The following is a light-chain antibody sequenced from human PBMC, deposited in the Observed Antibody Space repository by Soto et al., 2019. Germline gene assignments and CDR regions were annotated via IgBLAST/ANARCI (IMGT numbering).Light chain of an antibody. CDR3: QQYGSSPWK. CDR2: GAS. Sequence: EIVLAQSPGTLSLSAGERAKLSCSSSQSVSSSYLAWYQQKPGQAPRLLIYGASSRATGIPDRFSGSGSGTDFTLTISRLEPEDFAVYYCQQYGSSPWKCGQGNKVDIK. CDR1: QSVSSSY. V-gene: IGKV3-20*01. J-gene: IGKJ1*01.